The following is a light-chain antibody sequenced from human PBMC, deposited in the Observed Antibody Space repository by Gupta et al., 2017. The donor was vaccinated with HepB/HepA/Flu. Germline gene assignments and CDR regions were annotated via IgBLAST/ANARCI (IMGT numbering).Light chain of an antibody. V-gene: IGLV2-8*01. CDR3: SSYAGSNNVV. Sequence: QSALTQPPSASGSPGPPVTISCTSTSRDVGGYNYFSWYHQHPGKAPKLMIYEVSKRPSGVPDRFAGSKSGNTASLTVSGLQAEDEADYYCSSYAGSNNVVFGGGTKLTVL. J-gene: IGLJ2*01. CDR2: EVS. CDR1: SRDVGGYNY.